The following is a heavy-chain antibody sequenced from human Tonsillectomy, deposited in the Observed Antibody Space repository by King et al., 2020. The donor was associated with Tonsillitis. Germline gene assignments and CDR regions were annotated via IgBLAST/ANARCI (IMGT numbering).Heavy chain of an antibody. Sequence: VQLVESGGGVVQPGRSLRLSCAASGFTFSSYAMHWVRQAPGKGLEWVAVISYDGSNKYYADSVKGRFTISRDNSKNTLYLQMNSLRAEEPTVYYCARQGKNYGDYVGYFDYWGQGTLVTVSS. V-gene: IGHV3-30-3*01. CDR2: ISYDGSNK. CDR1: GFTFSSYA. J-gene: IGHJ4*02. CDR3: ARQGKNYGDYVGYFDY. D-gene: IGHD4-17*01.